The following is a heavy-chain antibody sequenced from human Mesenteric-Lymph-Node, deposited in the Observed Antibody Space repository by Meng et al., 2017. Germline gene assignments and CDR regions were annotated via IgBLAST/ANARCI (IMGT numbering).Heavy chain of an antibody. CDR2: IYYSGGT. Sequence: QVQLQESGPGLVKPSQTLSPTCTVSGGSISSGGHSWSLLRQHPGKGLEWIAYIYYSGGTYYNPSLKSRVILSVDTSKNQFSLKLSSVTAADTAVYYCARVDSSGYFLDYWGQGTLVTVSS. D-gene: IGHD3-22*01. V-gene: IGHV4-31*03. J-gene: IGHJ4*01. CDR1: GGSISSGGHS. CDR3: ARVDSSGYFLDY.